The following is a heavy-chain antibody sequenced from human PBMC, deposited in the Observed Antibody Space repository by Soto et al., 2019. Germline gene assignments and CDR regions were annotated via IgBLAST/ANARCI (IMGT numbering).Heavy chain of an antibody. CDR1: GFTFSNYG. D-gene: IGHD3-22*01. CDR3: VRDDSFRDSSAP. Sequence: QVQLVESGGGVVQPGRSLRLSCAASGFTFSNYGMHWVRQAPDRGLEWVAAMWYDESRTFYAESVKGRFTISRDDSRKTRYLEMNTLRVDDTGVYYCVRDDSFRDSSAPWGKGTLVTVSS. V-gene: IGHV3-33*01. CDR2: MWYDESRT. J-gene: IGHJ5*02.